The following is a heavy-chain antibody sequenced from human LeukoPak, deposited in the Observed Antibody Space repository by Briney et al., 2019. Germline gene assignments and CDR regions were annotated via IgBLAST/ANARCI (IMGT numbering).Heavy chain of an antibody. CDR2: IYYSGST. Sequence: SETLSLTCTVSGGSISSGGYYWSWIRQHPGKGLEWIGYIYYSGSTNYNPSLKSRVTISVDTSKNQFSLKLRSLTAADTAVYYCARVGSGTSHDYWGQGTLVTVSS. D-gene: IGHD3-10*01. J-gene: IGHJ4*02. V-gene: IGHV4-61*08. CDR1: GGSISSGGYY. CDR3: ARVGSGTSHDY.